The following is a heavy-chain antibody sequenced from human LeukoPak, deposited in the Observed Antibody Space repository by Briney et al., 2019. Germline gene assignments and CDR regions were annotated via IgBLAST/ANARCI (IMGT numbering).Heavy chain of an antibody. Sequence: PSETLSLTCAVSGYSISSGYYWGWIRQPPGKGLEWIGSIYHSGSTYYNPSLKSRVTISVDTSKNQFSLKLSSVTAADTAVYYCARDNRYDSGSSPIDYWGQGTLVTVSS. D-gene: IGHD3-10*01. V-gene: IGHV4-38-2*02. J-gene: IGHJ4*02. CDR1: GYSISSGYY. CDR3: ARDNRYDSGSSPIDY. CDR2: IYHSGST.